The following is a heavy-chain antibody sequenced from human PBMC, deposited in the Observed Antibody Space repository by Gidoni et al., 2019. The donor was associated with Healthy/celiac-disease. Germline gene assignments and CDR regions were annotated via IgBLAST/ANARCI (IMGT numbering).Heavy chain of an antibody. CDR2: IYPGDSDT. D-gene: IGHD2-21*01. V-gene: IGHV5-51*01. CDR1: GYHFTSYW. CDR3: ARLCGHSGICRAFDI. J-gene: IGHJ3*02. Sequence: EVQLVQYGAEVKKPGESLKISCKGSGYHFTSYWIGWVRQMPGKGLEWMGIIYPGDSDTRYRPSFQGPVTISADKSISTAYLQWSSLKASDTAMYYCARLCGHSGICRAFDIWGQGTMVTVSS.